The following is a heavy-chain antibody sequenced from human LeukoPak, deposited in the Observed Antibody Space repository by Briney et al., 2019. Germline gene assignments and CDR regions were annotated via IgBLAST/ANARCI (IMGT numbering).Heavy chain of an antibody. CDR1: GFTFSSYA. Sequence: GRSLRLSCAASGFTFSSYAMHWVRQAPGKGLEWVAVISYDGSNKYYADSVKGRFTISRDNSKNTLYLQMNSLRAEDTAVYYCASESRDGYNTWGQGTLVTVSS. CDR2: ISYDGSNK. CDR3: ASESRDGYNT. V-gene: IGHV3-30-3*01. D-gene: IGHD5-24*01. J-gene: IGHJ5*02.